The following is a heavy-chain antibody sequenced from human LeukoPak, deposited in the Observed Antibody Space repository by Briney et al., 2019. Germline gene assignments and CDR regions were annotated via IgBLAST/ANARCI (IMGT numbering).Heavy chain of an antibody. CDR1: GFTGSSNY. CDR3: AREGIAAAFDY. Sequence: GGYLRFYCAASGFTGSSNYMSWVRPAPGKGLEWVSVIYSGGSTYYADSVKGRFTISRNKSKDTLYLQMNSLRAEDTAVYYCAREGIAAAFDYWGQGTLVSVSS. D-gene: IGHD6-13*01. V-gene: IGHV3-53*01. CDR2: IYSGGST. J-gene: IGHJ4*02.